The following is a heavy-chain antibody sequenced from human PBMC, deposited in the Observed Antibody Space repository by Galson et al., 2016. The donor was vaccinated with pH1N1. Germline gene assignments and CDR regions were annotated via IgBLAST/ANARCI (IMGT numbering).Heavy chain of an antibody. D-gene: IGHD2-2*01. CDR1: GFSFSNYG. J-gene: IGHJ6*02. V-gene: IGHV3-30*03. CDR3: ATLGGDIVVVPDATDYYYGLDV. CDR2: ISHAGSHK. Sequence: SLRLSCAASGFSFSNYGMHWVRQAPGKGLEWVAVISHAGSHKLYADSVKGRFTISRDNSKNTLYLQMNSLRVEDTAVYYCATLGGDIVVVPDATDYYYGLDVWGQGTTVSVSS.